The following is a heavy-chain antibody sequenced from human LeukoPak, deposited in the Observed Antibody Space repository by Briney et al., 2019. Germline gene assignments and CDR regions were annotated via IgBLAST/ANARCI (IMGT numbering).Heavy chain of an antibody. Sequence: GASVKVSCKASGYTFTSYDINWVRQATGQGLEWMGWMNPNSGNTGYAQKFQGRVTITRNTSISTAYMELSSLRSEDTAVYYCARDQLPFFYDSSGYDAFDIWGQGTMVTVSS. CDR1: GYTFTSYD. D-gene: IGHD3-22*01. CDR2: MNPNSGNT. CDR3: ARDQLPFFYDSSGYDAFDI. J-gene: IGHJ3*02. V-gene: IGHV1-8*01.